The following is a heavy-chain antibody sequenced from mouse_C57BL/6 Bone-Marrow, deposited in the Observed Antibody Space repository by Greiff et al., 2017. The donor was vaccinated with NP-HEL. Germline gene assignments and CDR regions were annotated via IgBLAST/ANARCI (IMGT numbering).Heavy chain of an antibody. D-gene: IGHD2-5*01. Sequence: EVKLMESGGDLVKPGGSLKLSCAASGFTFSSYGMSWVRQTPDKRLEWVATISSGGSYTYYPDSVKGRCTIARDNAKNTLYLQMSSLNAEDTAMYYCARHYYSNYFDYWGQGTTLTVSS. CDR1: GFTFSSYG. CDR3: ARHYYSNYFDY. V-gene: IGHV5-6*01. CDR2: ISSGGSYT. J-gene: IGHJ2*01.